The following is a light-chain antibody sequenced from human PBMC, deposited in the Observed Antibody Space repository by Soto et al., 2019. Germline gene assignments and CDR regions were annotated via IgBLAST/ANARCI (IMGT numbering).Light chain of an antibody. CDR1: QSVYKNF. J-gene: IGKJ4*02. CDR3: QQYGSSPPT. Sequence: EIVLTQSPGTLSLSPGERATLSCRASQSVYKNFLAWYQQKPGQAPRLLINGASNRATGIPDRFSGSGSGTDFSLTIDRLEPEDFAVYICQQYGSSPPTFGRRTKVSIK. V-gene: IGKV3-20*01. CDR2: GAS.